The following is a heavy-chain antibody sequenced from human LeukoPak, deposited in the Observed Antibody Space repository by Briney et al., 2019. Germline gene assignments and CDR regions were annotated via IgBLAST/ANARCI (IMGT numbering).Heavy chain of an antibody. CDR3: ARAEGDYGDYSDDY. CDR2: INPSGSST. CDR1: GYSFTSHY. J-gene: IGHJ4*02. D-gene: IGHD4-17*01. Sequence: ASVKVSCKASGYSFTSHYMHWVRQAPGQGLEWMGLINPSGSSTLYAQKFQGRVTMTRDMSTTTDYMELSSLRSEDTAVYYCARAEGDYGDYSDDYWGQGTLVTVSS. V-gene: IGHV1-46*01.